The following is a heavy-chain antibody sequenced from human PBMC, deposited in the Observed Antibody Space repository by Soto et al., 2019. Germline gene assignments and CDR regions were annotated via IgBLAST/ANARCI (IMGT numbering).Heavy chain of an antibody. Sequence: GASVKVSCKTSGYTFTNYGISWVRQAPGQGLEWMGWISAHTGNTNYAQNLQGRVSMTTDTSTTTAYMELRSLRSDDTAVYYCARPYDSSQSPRFDYWGQGTLVTVSS. CDR3: ARPYDSSQSPRFDY. CDR2: ISAHTGNT. J-gene: IGHJ4*02. V-gene: IGHV1-18*01. CDR1: GYTFTNYG. D-gene: IGHD3-22*01.